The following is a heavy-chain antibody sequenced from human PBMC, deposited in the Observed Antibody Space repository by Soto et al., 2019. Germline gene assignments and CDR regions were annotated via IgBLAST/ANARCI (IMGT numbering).Heavy chain of an antibody. D-gene: IGHD3-22*01. CDR3: AKDTYYYDRSGYYTYDH. Sequence: PGGSLRLSCAASGFTFSSYWMHWVRQAPGKGLVWVASVSYDGSNKHYADSVKGRFTISRDNSRNTLDLQMNSLRAEDTAVYYCAKDTYYYDRSGYYTYDHWGQGTQVTVSS. CDR1: GFTFSSYW. CDR2: VSYDGSNK. J-gene: IGHJ4*02. V-gene: IGHV3-30*18.